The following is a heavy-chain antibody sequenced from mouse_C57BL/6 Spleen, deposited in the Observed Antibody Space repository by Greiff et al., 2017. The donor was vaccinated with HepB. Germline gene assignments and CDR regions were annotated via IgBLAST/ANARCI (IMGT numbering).Heavy chain of an antibody. V-gene: IGHV3-6*01. CDR3: ARDEMRAWFAY. CDR1: GYSITSGYY. Sequence: DVKLQESGPGLVKPSQSLSLTCSVTGYSITSGYYWNWIRQFPGNKLEWMGYISYDGSNNYNPSLKNRISITRDTSKNQFFLKLNSVTTEDTATYYCARDEMRAWFAYWGQGTLVTVSA. J-gene: IGHJ3*01. CDR2: ISYDGSN.